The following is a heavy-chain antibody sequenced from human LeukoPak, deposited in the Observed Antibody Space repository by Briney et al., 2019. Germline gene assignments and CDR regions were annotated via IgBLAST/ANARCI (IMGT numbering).Heavy chain of an antibody. J-gene: IGHJ4*02. D-gene: IGHD3-16*01. Sequence: SETLSLTCTVSDDSISGYYRGWIRQPPGKGLEWIGYFHNSGTSTYNPSLKSRVTISADTSKNQFSLKLNSLTTADTAVYYCTRGTGWLIDYWGQGILVTVSS. CDR1: DDSISGYY. CDR3: TRGTGWLIDY. V-gene: IGHV4-59*01. CDR2: FHNSGTS.